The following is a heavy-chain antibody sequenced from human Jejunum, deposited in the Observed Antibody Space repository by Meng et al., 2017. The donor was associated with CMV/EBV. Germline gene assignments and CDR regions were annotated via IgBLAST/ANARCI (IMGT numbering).Heavy chain of an antibody. V-gene: IGHV4-39*07. CDR1: TGSISSSSYY. CDR3: ARDTAGALY. D-gene: IGHD2-8*02. J-gene: IGHJ4*02. Sequence: LACTVSTGSISSSSYYWNWLRQPPGKGLEWIGSIYYSGSTYYNPSLKGRIALSLDTSKNQFSLKLSSVTAADTAIYYCARDTAGALYWGQGTLVTVSS. CDR2: IYYSGST.